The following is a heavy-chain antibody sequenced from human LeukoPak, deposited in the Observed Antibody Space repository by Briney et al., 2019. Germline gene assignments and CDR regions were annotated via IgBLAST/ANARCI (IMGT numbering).Heavy chain of an antibody. J-gene: IGHJ4*02. V-gene: IGHV1-46*01. D-gene: IGHD6-19*01. Sequence: ASVKVSCKASGYIFTSYNIYWVRQAPGQGLEWMGIINPSGGTTNYAQKFKGRVTMTRDTSTSTVYMELRSLRSEDTAVYYCARFAVHRRLTVAGQFGLDYWGQGTLVTVSS. CDR3: ARFAVHRRLTVAGQFGLDY. CDR1: GYIFTSYN. CDR2: INPSGGTT.